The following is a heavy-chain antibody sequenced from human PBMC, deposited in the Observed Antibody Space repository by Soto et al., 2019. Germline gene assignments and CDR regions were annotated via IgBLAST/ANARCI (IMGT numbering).Heavy chain of an antibody. V-gene: IGHV4-59*08. D-gene: IGHD1-20*01. CDR3: ARGRETYGASYIFDY. J-gene: IGHJ4*02. Sequence: SETLSLTCTVSNGSISTYYWSWIRQPPGKGPEWIGYIYWTGTTNYNTSLKSRVSISVDTSKNQLSLKLGSVTAADTAVYYCARGRETYGASYIFDYWGQGALVTVSS. CDR2: IYWTGTT. CDR1: NGSISTYY.